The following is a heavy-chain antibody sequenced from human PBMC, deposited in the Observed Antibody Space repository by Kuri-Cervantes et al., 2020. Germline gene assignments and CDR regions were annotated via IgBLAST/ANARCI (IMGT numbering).Heavy chain of an antibody. CDR2: INHSGST. V-gene: IGHV4-34*01. CDR1: GLTFSSYG. Sequence: ESLKISCAASGLTFSSYGIHWVRQAPGKGLEWIGEINHSGSTNYNPSLKSRVTISVDTSKNQFSLKLSSVTAADTAVYYCARGAYGDYWGQGTLVTVSS. D-gene: IGHD4-17*01. J-gene: IGHJ4*02. CDR3: ARGAYGDY.